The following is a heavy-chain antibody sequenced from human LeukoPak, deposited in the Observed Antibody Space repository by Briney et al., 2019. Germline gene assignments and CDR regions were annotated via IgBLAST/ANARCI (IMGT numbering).Heavy chain of an antibody. CDR1: GISISSYY. J-gene: IGHJ3*02. CDR3: ARQVGESDAFDI. CDR2: IYYSGST. V-gene: IGHV4-59*08. Sequence: SETLSLTCHVSGISISSYYWSWIRQPPGKGLEWIGYIYYSGSTNYNPSLKSRVTISVVTSKNQFYLKLRSVTAADTAIYYCARQVGESDAFDIWGQGTMVTVS.